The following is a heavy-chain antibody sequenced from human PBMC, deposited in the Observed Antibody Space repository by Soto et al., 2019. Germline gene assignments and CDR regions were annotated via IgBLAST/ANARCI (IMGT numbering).Heavy chain of an antibody. Sequence: EVQLLESGGGLVQPGGSLRLSCAASGFTFSNYALSWVRQDPGEGLEWVSAISGSGGDTYYADSVKGRFTISRDNSRNTLYLQMSSLRAEDTAVYYCAKDPVGTPYYYYMDVWGKGTTVTVSS. J-gene: IGHJ6*03. CDR3: AKDPVGTPYYYYMDV. CDR2: ISGSGGDT. CDR1: GFTFSNYA. D-gene: IGHD1-1*01. V-gene: IGHV3-23*01.